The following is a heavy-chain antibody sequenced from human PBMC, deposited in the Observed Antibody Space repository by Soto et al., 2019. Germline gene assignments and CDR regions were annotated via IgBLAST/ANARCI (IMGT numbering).Heavy chain of an antibody. V-gene: IGHV3-33*01. CDR2: LWYDGSNK. D-gene: IGHD7-27*01. Sequence: PGGSLRLSCAASGFTFSSYGMHWVRQAPGKGLEWVAVLWYDGSNKYYADSVKGRFTISRDNSKNTLYLQMNSLRAEDTAVYYCARESWGGDNWFDPWGQGTLVTVSS. J-gene: IGHJ5*02. CDR3: ARESWGGDNWFDP. CDR1: GFTFSSYG.